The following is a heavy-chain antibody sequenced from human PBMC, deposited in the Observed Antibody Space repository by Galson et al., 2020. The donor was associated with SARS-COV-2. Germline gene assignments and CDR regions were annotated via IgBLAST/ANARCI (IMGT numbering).Heavy chain of an antibody. Sequence: GGSLRLSCAASGFTFEDSGISWARQAPGGGLERVSGINWNGGSTGYADSVKGRFTISRDNAKNSLYLQMNSLRAEDTALYYCARGVRVGSSTEYFQHWGQGTLVTVSS. V-gene: IGHV3-20*04. CDR2: INWNGGST. CDR1: GFTFEDSG. D-gene: IGHD1-26*01. CDR3: ARGVRVGSSTEYFQH. J-gene: IGHJ1*01.